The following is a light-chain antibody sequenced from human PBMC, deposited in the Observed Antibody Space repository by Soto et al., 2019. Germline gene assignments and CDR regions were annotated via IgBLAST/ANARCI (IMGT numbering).Light chain of an antibody. CDR2: SNN. CDR1: TSKIGSNT. V-gene: IGLV1-44*01. J-gene: IGLJ3*02. CDR3: RAWDDTLNGGV. Sequence: QPVLTQPPSASGTPGQRVTISCSGGTSKIGSNTINWYQHLPGMAPKLLSYSNNQRPSGVPDRFSGSKSGTSASLAISRLQPEDEADFYCRAWDDTLNGGVLGGGTKLTVL.